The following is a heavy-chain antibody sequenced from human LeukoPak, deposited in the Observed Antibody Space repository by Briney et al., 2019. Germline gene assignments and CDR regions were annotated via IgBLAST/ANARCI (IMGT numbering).Heavy chain of an antibody. V-gene: IGHV4-4*07. J-gene: IGHJ4*02. D-gene: IGHD3-22*01. Sequence: SETLSLTCTVSGGSISSYYWSWIRQPAGKGLEWIGRIYTSGSTNYNPSLKSRVTMSVDTSKNQFSLKLSSVTAADTAVYYCASGAYYYDQFDYWGQGTLVTVSS. CDR2: IYTSGST. CDR1: GGSISSYY. CDR3: ASGAYYYDQFDY.